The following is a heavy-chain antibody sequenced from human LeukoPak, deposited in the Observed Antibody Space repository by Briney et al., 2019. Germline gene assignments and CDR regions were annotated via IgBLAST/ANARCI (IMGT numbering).Heavy chain of an antibody. CDR1: GGTFSSYA. V-gene: IGHV1-69*13. D-gene: IGHD3-22*01. CDR2: IIPIFGTA. Sequence: SLKLSCKASGGTFSSYAISWVRQAPGQGLEWRGGIIPIFGTANYAQKFQGRVTIPADESTSTAYMELSSLKSEDTAVYYCERGVDSSGYYGYWGQGTLVTVS. J-gene: IGHJ4*02. CDR3: ERGVDSSGYYGY.